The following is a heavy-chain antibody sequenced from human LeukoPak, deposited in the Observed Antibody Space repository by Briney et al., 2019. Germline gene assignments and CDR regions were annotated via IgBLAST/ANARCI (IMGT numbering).Heavy chain of an antibody. CDR3: ARDNRYFNPGVYYYYGMDV. J-gene: IGHJ6*02. CDR2: IYYSGST. Sequence: GSLRLSCAASGFTFSSYWMSWVRQAPGKGLEWIGTIYYSGSTYYNPSLKSRVTISVDRSKNQFSLRLTSVTAADSAVYYCARDNRYFNPGVYYYYGMDVWGQGTTVTVSS. CDR1: GFTFSSYW. D-gene: IGHD2/OR15-2a*01. V-gene: IGHV4-4*02.